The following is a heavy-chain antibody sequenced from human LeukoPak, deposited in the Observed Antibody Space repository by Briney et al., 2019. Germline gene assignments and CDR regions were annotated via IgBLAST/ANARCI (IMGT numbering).Heavy chain of an antibody. V-gene: IGHV1-24*01. Sequence: ASVKLSCKVSGFTLTGLAIHWVRQAPGKGLEWMGGFDPEDGETVYAQQFQGRVSMTEDTSTDTAYMELSSLISDDTAVYYCTTDANVYHYYWGQGTLVTVSS. D-gene: IGHD5/OR15-5a*01. CDR3: TTDANVYHYY. CDR2: FDPEDGET. CDR1: GFTLTGLA. J-gene: IGHJ4*02.